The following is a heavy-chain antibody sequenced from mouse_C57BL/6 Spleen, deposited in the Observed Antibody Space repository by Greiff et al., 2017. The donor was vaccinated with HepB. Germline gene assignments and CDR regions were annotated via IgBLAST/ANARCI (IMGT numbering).Heavy chain of an antibody. V-gene: IGHV1-22*01. CDR3: ARGNYYGSSYWYFDV. D-gene: IGHD1-1*01. J-gene: IGHJ1*03. CDR2: INPNNGGT. CDR1: GYTFTDYN. Sequence: VQLQQSGPELVKPGASVKMSCKASGYTFTDYNMHWVKQSHGKSLEWIGYINPNNGGTSYNQKFKGKATLTVNKSSSTAYMELRSLTSEDSAVYYCARGNYYGSSYWYFDVWGTGTTVTVSS.